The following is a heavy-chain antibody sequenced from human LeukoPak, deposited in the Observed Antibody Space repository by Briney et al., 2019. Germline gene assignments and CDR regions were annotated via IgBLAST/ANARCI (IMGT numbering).Heavy chain of an antibody. CDR1: GFTFSKFA. J-gene: IGHJ3*01. CDR2: IGGGGVDR. D-gene: IGHD2-8*01. CDR3: AKDSIERNGVYDAFDV. Sequence: GGSLRLSCVASGFTFSKFAMNWVRQVPGKGPEWVSHIGGGGVDREYEESVKGRFTVSRDNSRNSLYLQMNSLRGEDTAIYYCAKDSIERNGVYDAFDVWGQGTKATVAS. V-gene: IGHV3-23*01.